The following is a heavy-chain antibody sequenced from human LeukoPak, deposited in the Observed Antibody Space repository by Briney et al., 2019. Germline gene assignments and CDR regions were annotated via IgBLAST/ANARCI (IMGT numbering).Heavy chain of an antibody. D-gene: IGHD4-23*01. CDR2: IYYSGST. CDR3: ARNHGGWFDS. V-gene: IGHV4-59*01. CDR1: GASISNSY. Sequence: KPSETLSLTCTVSGASISNSYWTWIRQPPGKGLEWIGYIYYSGSTKYNPSLKSRVTISVDTSKNQFTLKLSSVTAADTAVYYCARNHGGWFDSWGQGTLVTVSS. J-gene: IGHJ5*01.